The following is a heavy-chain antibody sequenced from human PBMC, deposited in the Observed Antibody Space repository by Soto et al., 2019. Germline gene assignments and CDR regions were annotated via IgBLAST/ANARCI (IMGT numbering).Heavy chain of an antibody. J-gene: IGHJ3*02. Sequence: GASVKVSCKASGYTFTGYYMHWVRQAPGQGLEWMGWINPNSGGTNYAQKFQGWVTMTRDTSISTAYMELGRLRSDDTAVYYCARARRVIKGAFGIWGQGTMVTV. D-gene: IGHD3-10*01. V-gene: IGHV1-2*04. CDR2: INPNSGGT. CDR1: GYTFTGYY. CDR3: ARARRVIKGAFGI.